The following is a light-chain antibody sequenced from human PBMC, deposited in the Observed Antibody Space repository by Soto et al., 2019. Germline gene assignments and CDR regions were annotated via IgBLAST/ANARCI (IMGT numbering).Light chain of an antibody. CDR3: QQYLSYPYT. V-gene: IGKV1-8*01. CDR2: AAA. Sequence: AIRMTQSQSSFSASTGDRVTITCRASQGISSYLAWYQQKPGKAPKLLIYAAATLQRGAPSRFSASGSGTDFTLTISRLQSEDFATYYCQQYLSYPYTFGQGTKLEI. CDR1: QGISSY. J-gene: IGKJ2*01.